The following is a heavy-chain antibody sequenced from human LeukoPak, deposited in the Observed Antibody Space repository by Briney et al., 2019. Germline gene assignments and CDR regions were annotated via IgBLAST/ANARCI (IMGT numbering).Heavy chain of an antibody. CDR1: GASVSSYY. CDR3: ARRNYDFWSGYYIENWFDP. V-gene: IGHV4-59*08. CDR2: IYFSENT. Sequence: SETLSLTCIVSGASVSSYYWSWIRQPPGKGLEWIGYIYFSENTIYNPSLRSRVTISVDTSKNQFSLKLSSVTAADTAVYYCARRNYDFWSGYYIENWFDPWGQGTLVTVSS. D-gene: IGHD3-3*01. J-gene: IGHJ5*02.